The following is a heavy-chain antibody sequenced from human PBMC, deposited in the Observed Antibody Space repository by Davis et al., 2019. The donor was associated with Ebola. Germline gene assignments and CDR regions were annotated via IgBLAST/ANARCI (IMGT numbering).Heavy chain of an antibody. CDR2: ISGSGTGT. J-gene: IGHJ6*02. CDR3: AKGSLYCSRSITAGMDV. Sequence: PGGSLRLSCAASGFTLISYSMTWVRQAPGKGLEWVSGISGSGTGTYYADSVKGRFTFSRDTSMNTLYLQMNSLRAEDTAVYYCAKGSLYCSRSITAGMDVWGQGTTVTVSS. V-gene: IGHV3-23*01. D-gene: IGHD1-26*01. CDR1: GFTLISYS.